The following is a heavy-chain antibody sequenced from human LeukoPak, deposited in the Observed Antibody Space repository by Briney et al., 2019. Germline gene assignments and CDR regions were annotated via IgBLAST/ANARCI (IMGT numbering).Heavy chain of an antibody. CDR2: IIPIFGTA. CDR3: ARAYCSGGSCYPYYSDY. D-gene: IGHD2-15*01. Sequence: ASVKVSCKAFGGTFSSYAISWVRQAPGQGLEWMGGIIPIFGTANYAQKFQGRVTITADKSTSTAYMELSSLRSEDTAVYYCARAYCSGGSCYPYYSDYWGQGTLVTVSS. CDR1: GGTFSSYA. V-gene: IGHV1-69*06. J-gene: IGHJ4*02.